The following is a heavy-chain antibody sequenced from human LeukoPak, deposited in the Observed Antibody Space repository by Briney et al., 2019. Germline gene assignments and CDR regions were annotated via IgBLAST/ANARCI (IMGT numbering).Heavy chain of an antibody. V-gene: IGHV3-30*02. D-gene: IGHD3-16*01. Sequence: PGGSLRLSCVAAGFTFSDYGMHWVRQAPGKGLDWVAFIRNDGSKKYYVDSVKGRFTISRDDSKNTVYLQMYSLRPDDTAVYYCAKASGRSAYGLDYWGQGTLVTVFS. CDR2: IRNDGSKK. J-gene: IGHJ4*02. CDR3: AKASGRSAYGLDY. CDR1: GFTFSDYG.